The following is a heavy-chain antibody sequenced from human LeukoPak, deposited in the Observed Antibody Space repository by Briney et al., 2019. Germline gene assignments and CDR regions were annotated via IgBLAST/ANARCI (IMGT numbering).Heavy chain of an antibody. CDR1: GFTFSSYS. V-gene: IGHV3-21*01. J-gene: IGHJ5*02. D-gene: IGHD5-12*01. CDR3: ARAVDIVADDPNWFDP. Sequence: GGSLRLSCAASGFTFSSYSMNWVRQAPGKGLEWVSSISSSSSYIYYADSVKGRFTISRDNAKNSLYLQMNSLRAEDTAEYYCARAVDIVADDPNWFDPWGQGTLVTVSS. CDR2: ISSSSSYI.